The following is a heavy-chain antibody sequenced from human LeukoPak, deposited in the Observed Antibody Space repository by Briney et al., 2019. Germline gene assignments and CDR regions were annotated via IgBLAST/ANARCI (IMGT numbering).Heavy chain of an antibody. J-gene: IGHJ6*03. CDR3: ARGGDYGDYWYMDV. Sequence: ASVKVSCKASGGTFSSFAISWVRQAPGQGLEWMGGIIPIFGAANYAQKFQGRVTITTDESTSTAYMELSSLRSEDTAVYYCARGGDYGDYWYMDVWGKGTTVTVSS. V-gene: IGHV1-69*05. CDR1: GGTFSSFA. CDR2: IIPIFGAA. D-gene: IGHD4-17*01.